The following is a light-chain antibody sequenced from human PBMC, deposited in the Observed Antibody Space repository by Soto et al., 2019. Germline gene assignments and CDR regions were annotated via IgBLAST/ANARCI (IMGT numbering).Light chain of an antibody. Sequence: QSALTQPASVSGPPGQSITISCAGTRDDIGAYDYVSWYQQHPGNAPKLLVYEVTNRPSGVSDRFSGSKSGNTASLTISGLQAEDEADYYCNSYTNSSAVVFGGGTKVTV. J-gene: IGLJ2*01. CDR3: NSYTNSSAVV. CDR1: RDDIGAYDY. CDR2: EVT. V-gene: IGLV2-14*01.